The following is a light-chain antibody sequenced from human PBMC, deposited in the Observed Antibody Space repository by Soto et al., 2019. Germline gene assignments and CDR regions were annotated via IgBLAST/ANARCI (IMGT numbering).Light chain of an antibody. J-gene: IGKJ4*01. Sequence: DIVMTQSPDSLSMSLGERATINCKSSQSVLYRSNSKSYSAWYQQKPGHPPKLLIYWASTRGSGVPDRFSGSGSGTDFTLTISSLQAEDVAIYYCQQFFSVPLTFGGGTKVEIK. V-gene: IGKV4-1*01. CDR3: QQFFSVPLT. CDR1: QSVLYRSNSKSY. CDR2: WAS.